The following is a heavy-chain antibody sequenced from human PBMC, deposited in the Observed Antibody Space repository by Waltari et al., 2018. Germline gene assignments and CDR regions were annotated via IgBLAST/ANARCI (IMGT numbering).Heavy chain of an antibody. CDR1: GFTFSSYG. Sequence: QVQLVESGGGVVQPGGSLRLSCAASGFTFSSYGMHWVRQAPGKGLEWVAFIRYDGSNKYYADSVKGRFTISRDNSKNTLYLQMNSLRAEDTAVYYCSLLSEEYYYYMDVWGKGTTVTISS. V-gene: IGHV3-30*02. CDR3: SLLSEEYYYYMDV. CDR2: IRYDGSNK. D-gene: IGHD1-26*01. J-gene: IGHJ6*03.